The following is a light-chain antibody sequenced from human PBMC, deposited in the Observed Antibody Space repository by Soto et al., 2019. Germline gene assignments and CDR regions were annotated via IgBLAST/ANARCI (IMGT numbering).Light chain of an antibody. CDR2: GAS. CDR1: QSVSSSY. J-gene: IGKJ1*01. V-gene: IGKV3-20*01. CDR3: QQYARPTNT. Sequence: EIVVTQSPVTLSLSPGERSTLSCRASQSVSSSYLAWYQQKPGQAPRLLIYGASSRATGIPDRFSGSGSGTDFTLTISRLEPEDFAVYYCQQYARPTNTSAQPTKADI.